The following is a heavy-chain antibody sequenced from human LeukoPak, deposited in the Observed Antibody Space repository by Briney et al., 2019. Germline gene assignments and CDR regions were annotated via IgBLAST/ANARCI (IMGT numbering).Heavy chain of an antibody. J-gene: IGHJ6*02. V-gene: IGHV3-33*01. CDR1: GFTFSSYG. Sequence: GGSLTLARAAAGFTFSSYGMHWVRQAPGELRGWVAVIWHEGSNKYYADSVKGRFTISRDNSKNTLYLQMNSLRAEDTSVYYCARDCITMVRGVSYYYYGMDVWGQETTVTVSS. CDR3: ARDCITMVRGVSYYYYGMDV. CDR2: IWHEGSNK. D-gene: IGHD3-10*01.